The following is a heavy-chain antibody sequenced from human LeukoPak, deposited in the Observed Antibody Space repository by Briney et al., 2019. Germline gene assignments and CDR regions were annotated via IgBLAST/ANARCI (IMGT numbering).Heavy chain of an antibody. CDR2: IYPNDSDT. J-gene: IGHJ4*02. CDR3: ARSGRGEDDY. V-gene: IGHV5-51*01. D-gene: IGHD7-27*01. CDR1: GYTFSRYW. Sequence: TGESLKISCKGSGYTFSRYWIGWVRQMPGKGLEWMGIIYPNDSDTRYSPSFQGRVAFSVDRSISTAYLQWSSLWASDTAMYYCARSGRGEDDYWGQGTLVTVSS.